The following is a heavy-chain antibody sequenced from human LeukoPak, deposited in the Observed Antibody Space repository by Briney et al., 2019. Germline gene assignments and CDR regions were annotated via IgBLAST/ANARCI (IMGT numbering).Heavy chain of an antibody. CDR3: TRGTNDYGGIERKKPFDY. J-gene: IGHJ4*02. D-gene: IGHD4-23*01. CDR2: ISYDGSNK. CDR1: GFTFGSYG. Sequence: GGSLRLSCAASGFTFGSYGMHWVRQAPGKGLEWVAVISYDGSNKYYVDSVKGRFTISRDNSKNTLYLQMSSLRAEDTAVYYCTRGTNDYGGIERKKPFDYWGQGTLVTVSS. V-gene: IGHV3-30-3*01.